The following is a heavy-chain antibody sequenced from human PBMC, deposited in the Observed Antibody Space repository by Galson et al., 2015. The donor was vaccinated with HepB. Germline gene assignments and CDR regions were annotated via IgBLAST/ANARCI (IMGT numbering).Heavy chain of an antibody. CDR2: IYYGGST. D-gene: IGHD2-15*01. CDR1: DGSISSNY. V-gene: IGHV4-59*08. J-gene: IGHJ4*02. Sequence: ETLSLTCTVSDGSISSNYWSWIRQAPGKGLDWIGFIYYGGSTNYSPSLRSRVTMSVDPSENQFSLRLSSVTAADTAVYYCARHPSGGWSYYFDYWGQGILVTVSS. CDR3: ARHPSGGWSYYFDY.